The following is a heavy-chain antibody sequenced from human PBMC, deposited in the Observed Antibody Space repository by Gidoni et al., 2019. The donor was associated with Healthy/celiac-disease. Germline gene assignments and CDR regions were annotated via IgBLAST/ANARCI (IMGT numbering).Heavy chain of an antibody. D-gene: IGHD1-26*01. V-gene: IGHV3-30-3*01. CDR2: ISSDGSNT. CDR1: GFTFSPYD. Sequence: QVQLVESGGGVVQPGRSLRLSCAASGFTFSPYDVHWVRQAPDKGLEWVAVISSDGSNTYYADSVRGRFTISRDNAKNTVYLQLNSLTSEDTAIYYCARGAKWELQAFYFDYWGQGTLVTVSS. CDR3: ARGAKWELQAFYFDY. J-gene: IGHJ4*02.